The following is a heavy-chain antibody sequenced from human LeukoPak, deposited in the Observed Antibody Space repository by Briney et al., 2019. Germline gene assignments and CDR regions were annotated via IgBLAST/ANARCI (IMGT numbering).Heavy chain of an antibody. CDR2: MNPSSGNT. CDR1: GYTFTSYD. Sequence: GASVKVSCKASGYTFTSYDINWVRQATGQGLEWMGWMNPSSGNTGYARKFQGRVTMTRNTSISTAYMELSSLRSEDTAVYYCARASWENWFDPWGQGTLVTVSS. J-gene: IGHJ5*02. D-gene: IGHD1-26*01. V-gene: IGHV1-8*01. CDR3: ARASWENWFDP.